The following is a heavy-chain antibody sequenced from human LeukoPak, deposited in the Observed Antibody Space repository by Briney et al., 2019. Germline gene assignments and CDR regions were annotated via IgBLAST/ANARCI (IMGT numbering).Heavy chain of an antibody. CDR2: ISYDGSNK. Sequence: PGGSLRLSCAASGFTFSSYAMHWVRQAPGKGLEWVAVISYDGSNKYYADSVKGRFTISRDNSKNTLYLQMNSLRAEDTAVYYCAREGNSGNPETVDGMDVWGQGTTVTVSS. D-gene: IGHD4-23*01. CDR3: AREGNSGNPETVDGMDV. J-gene: IGHJ6*02. V-gene: IGHV3-30-3*01. CDR1: GFTFSSYA.